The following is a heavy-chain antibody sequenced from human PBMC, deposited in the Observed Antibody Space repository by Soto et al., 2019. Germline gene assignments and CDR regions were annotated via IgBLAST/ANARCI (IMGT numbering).Heavy chain of an antibody. J-gene: IGHJ2*01. V-gene: IGHV3-21*01. CDR3: AEDGIRVCITASAFLLNRSSDL. CDR2: ISSSSSYI. Sequence: GKGLEWVSSISSSSSYIYYADSVKGRFTISRDNAKNSLYLQMNSLRAEDTAVYYQAEDGIRVCITASAFLLNRSSDL. D-gene: IGHD3-3*01.